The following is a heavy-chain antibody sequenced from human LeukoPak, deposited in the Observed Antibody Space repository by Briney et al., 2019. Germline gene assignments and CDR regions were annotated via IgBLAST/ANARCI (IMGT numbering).Heavy chain of an antibody. CDR2: INHSGST. D-gene: IGHD3-22*01. CDR1: GGSLSGYY. V-gene: IGHV4-34*01. J-gene: IGHJ4*02. Sequence: PSETLSLTCSVYGGSLSGYYWSWLRQTPGKGLELIGEINHSGSTTYYPSFKSRVTISVDTSKNQFSLKLNSVTAADRALYYCARQTTSGYLDYWGQGTPVTVS. CDR3: ARQTTSGYLDY.